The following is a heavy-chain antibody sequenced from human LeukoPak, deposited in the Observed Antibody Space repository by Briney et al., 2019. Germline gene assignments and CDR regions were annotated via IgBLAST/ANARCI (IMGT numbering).Heavy chain of an antibody. J-gene: IGHJ4*02. CDR2: INHSGST. CDR1: GGSFSGYY. V-gene: IGHV4-34*01. Sequence: SETLSLTCAVYGGSFSGYYWSWIRQPPGKGLEWIGEINHSGSTNYNPSLKSRVTISVDTSKNQFSLKLSSMTAADTAVYYCARAKKRWELLSLDYWGQGTLVTVSS. CDR3: ARAKKRWELLSLDY. D-gene: IGHD1-26*01.